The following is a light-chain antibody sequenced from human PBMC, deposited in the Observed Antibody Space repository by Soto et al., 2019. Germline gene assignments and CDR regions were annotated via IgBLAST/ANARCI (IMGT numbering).Light chain of an antibody. CDR3: SSDAGNYNYV. CDR1: SSDVGAYYF. Sequence: QSALTQPVSVSGSPGQSITISCTGSSSDVGAYYFVSWYQHRPGKAPKLILYEVTTRPSGVPDRFSGSKSGNTASLTVSGLQAEDEADYYCSSDAGNYNYVFGTGTKVTVL. J-gene: IGLJ1*01. CDR2: EVT. V-gene: IGLV2-8*01.